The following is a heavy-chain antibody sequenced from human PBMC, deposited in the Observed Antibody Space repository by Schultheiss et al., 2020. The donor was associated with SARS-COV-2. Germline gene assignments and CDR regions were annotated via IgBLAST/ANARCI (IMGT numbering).Heavy chain of an antibody. D-gene: IGHD1-7*01. Sequence: ASVKVSCKAFGYTFSSYGVSWVRQAPGQGLEWMGWISAYNGNTRYAQKFQDGLTMTTDTSTSTAYMELVSLTSDDTAVYYCAAAGTRIGYYYMDVWGKGTTVTVSS. CDR2: ISAYNGNT. V-gene: IGHV1-18*04. J-gene: IGHJ6*03. CDR1: GYTFSSYG. CDR3: AAAGTRIGYYYMDV.